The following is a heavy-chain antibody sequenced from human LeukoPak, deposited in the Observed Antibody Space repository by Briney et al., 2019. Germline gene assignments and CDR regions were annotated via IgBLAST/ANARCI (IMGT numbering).Heavy chain of an antibody. J-gene: IGHJ4*02. CDR3: AKAPSRGYSSSCYFDY. CDR1: GFTFDDYA. D-gene: IGHD6-6*01. CDR2: ISWNSGSI. Sequence: RSLRLSCAASGFTFDDYAMHWVRQAPGKGLEWVSGISWNSGSIGYADSVKGRFTISRDNAKNSLYLQMNSLRAEDMALYYCAKAPSRGYSSSCYFDYWGQGTLVTVSS. V-gene: IGHV3-9*03.